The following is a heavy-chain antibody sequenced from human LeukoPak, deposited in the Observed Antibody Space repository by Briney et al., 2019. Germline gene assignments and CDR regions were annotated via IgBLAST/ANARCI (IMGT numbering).Heavy chain of an antibody. D-gene: IGHD3-9*01. J-gene: IGHJ5*02. CDR2: ISGSGGST. CDR1: GFTFSSYA. CDR3: AKDGRPYFDILAGYYNLFWFGP. Sequence: GGSLRLSCAASGFTFSSYAMSWVRQAPGKGLEWVSAISGSGGSTYYADSVKGRFTISRDNSKNTLYLQMNSLRAEDTAVYYCAKDGRPYFDILAGYYNLFWFGPWGQGTLVTVSS. V-gene: IGHV3-23*01.